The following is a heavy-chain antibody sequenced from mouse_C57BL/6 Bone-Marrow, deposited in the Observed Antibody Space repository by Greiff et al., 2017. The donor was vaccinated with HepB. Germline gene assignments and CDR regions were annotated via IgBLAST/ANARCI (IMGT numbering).Heavy chain of an antibody. V-gene: IGHV1-72*01. CDR2: IDPNSGGT. CDR1: GYTFTSYW. Sequence: QVQLQQPGAELVKPGASVKLSCKASGYTFTSYWMHWVKQRPGRGLEWIGRIDPNSGGTKYNEKFKSKATLTVDKPSSTAYMQLSSLTSEDSAVYYCASQEDGYQGPGGPWFAYWGQGTLVTVSA. J-gene: IGHJ3*01. D-gene: IGHD2-3*01. CDR3: ASQEDGYQGPGGPWFAY.